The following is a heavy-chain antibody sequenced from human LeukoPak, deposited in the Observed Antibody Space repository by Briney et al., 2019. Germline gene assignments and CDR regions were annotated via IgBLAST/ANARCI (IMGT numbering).Heavy chain of an antibody. D-gene: IGHD3-10*01. V-gene: IGHV1-69*05. CDR2: IIPIFDTA. CDR1: GGTFSSYA. Sequence: ASVKVSCKASGGTFSSYAISWVRQAPGPGLEWMGRIIPIFDTANYAQKFPGRVTITMYEATSKAYMELSSLRAEDTAVDYCARGKRLVIGSEEIDIWGQGTMVTVSS. J-gene: IGHJ3*02. CDR3: ARGKRLVIGSEEIDI.